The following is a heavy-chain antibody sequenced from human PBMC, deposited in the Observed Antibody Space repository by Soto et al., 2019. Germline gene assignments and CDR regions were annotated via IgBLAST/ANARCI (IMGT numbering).Heavy chain of an antibody. CDR1: GFTFSIYW. J-gene: IGHJ6*02. V-gene: IGHV3-74*01. CDR3: TRVGGTVSGMDV. D-gene: IGHD1-26*01. CDR2: IDNAGSSA. Sequence: GGSLRLSCAASGFTFSIYWMHWVRQAPGKGPVWVSRIDNAGSSARYADSVKGRFTISRDNAKNTVYLQMNSLRAEDTAVYYCTRVGGTVSGMDVWGQGTTVTVSS.